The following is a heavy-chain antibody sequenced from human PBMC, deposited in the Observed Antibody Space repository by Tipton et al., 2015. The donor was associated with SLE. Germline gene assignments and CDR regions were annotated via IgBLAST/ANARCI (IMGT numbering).Heavy chain of an antibody. V-gene: IGHV4-39*07. Sequence: LRLSCAASGFTVSSYYWGWIRQPPGKGLEWIGNFYYSGSTFYNPSLKSRVTISEDTSKNQISLKLSSVIAADTAVYYCARETIGAYYYDSSGYPYAFDIWGQGTMVTVSS. CDR3: ARETIGAYYYDSSGYPYAFDI. D-gene: IGHD3-22*01. J-gene: IGHJ3*02. CDR1: GFTVSSYY. CDR2: FYYSGST.